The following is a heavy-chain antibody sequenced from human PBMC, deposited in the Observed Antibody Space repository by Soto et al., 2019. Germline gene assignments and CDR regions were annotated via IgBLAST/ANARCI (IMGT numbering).Heavy chain of an antibody. J-gene: IGHJ5*01. D-gene: IGHD3-10*01. CDR1: GFTFTSYG. V-gene: IGHV3-30*03. CDR3: VSVRGYGHASVPDS. Sequence: QAHLVESGGGVVQPGRSLRLSCAASGFTFTSYGMHWVRQAPGTRLEWVAVISYDGGLQHYADSVKGRFTISRYNSQNMVLLQMNSLRAEDTAVYYCVSVRGYGHASVPDSWGQVTLVSVSS. CDR2: ISYDGGLQ.